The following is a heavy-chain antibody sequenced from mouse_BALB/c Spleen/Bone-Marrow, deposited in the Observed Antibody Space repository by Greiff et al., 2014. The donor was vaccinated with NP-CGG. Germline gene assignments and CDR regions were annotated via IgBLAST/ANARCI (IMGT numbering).Heavy chain of an antibody. J-gene: IGHJ1*01. CDR1: GFTFSSYA. Sequence: EVQGAESGGGLVKPGGSLKLSCAASGFTFSSYAMSWVRQSPEKRLEWVAEISSGGSYTYYPDTVTGRFTISRDNAKNTLYLEMSSLRSEDTAMYYCARDGNWYFDVWGAGTTVTVSS. CDR2: ISSGGSYT. D-gene: IGHD1-1*02. CDR3: ARDGNWYFDV. V-gene: IGHV5-9-4*01.